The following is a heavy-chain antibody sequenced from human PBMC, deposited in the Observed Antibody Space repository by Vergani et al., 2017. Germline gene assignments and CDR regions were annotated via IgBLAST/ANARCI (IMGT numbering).Heavy chain of an antibody. Sequence: EVQLVESGGGLVQPGGSLRLSCAASGFTFSSYEMNWVRQAPGKGLEGVSYISGSGNTIYYADSLKGRFTISRDNAENSLYLQMNSLRAEDTAVYYCARAYYDILTGYPEYFQHWGQGTLVTVSS. D-gene: IGHD3-9*01. J-gene: IGHJ1*01. V-gene: IGHV3-48*03. CDR2: ISGSGNTI. CDR1: GFTFSSYE. CDR3: ARAYYDILTGYPEYFQH.